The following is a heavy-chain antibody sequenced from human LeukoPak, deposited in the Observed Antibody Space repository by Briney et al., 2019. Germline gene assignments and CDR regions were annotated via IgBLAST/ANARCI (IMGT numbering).Heavy chain of an antibody. J-gene: IGHJ6*03. CDR2: INHSGST. CDR3: ARGAVVVPAAIRGDYYYYYYMDV. V-gene: IGHV4-34*01. D-gene: IGHD2-2*02. Sequence: SETLSLTCAVYGGSFSGYYWSWIRQPPGKGLEWIGEINHSGSTNYNPSLKSRVTISVDTSKNQFSLKLSSVTAADTAVYYCARGAVVVPAAIRGDYYYYYYMDVWGKGTTVTVSS. CDR1: GGSFSGYY.